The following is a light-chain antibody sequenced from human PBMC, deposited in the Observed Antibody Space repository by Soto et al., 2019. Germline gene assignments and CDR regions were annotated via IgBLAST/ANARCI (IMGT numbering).Light chain of an antibody. CDR1: SSDVGGYSY. CDR2: NVS. Sequence: QSVLTQPASVSGSPGQSITISCTGTSSDVGGYSYVSWYQQYPGKVPKLLIYNVSNRPSGVSNRFSGSKSGNTASLTISGLQAEDEADYYCSSYTSSSTYVFGTGTKV. J-gene: IGLJ1*01. CDR3: SSYTSSSTYV. V-gene: IGLV2-14*01.